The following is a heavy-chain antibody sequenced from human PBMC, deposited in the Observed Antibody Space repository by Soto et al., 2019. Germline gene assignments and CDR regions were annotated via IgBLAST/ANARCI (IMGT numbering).Heavy chain of an antibody. V-gene: IGHV3-23*01. CDR3: AKDTTVTGDVKGGAFDI. J-gene: IGHJ3*02. CDR1: GFTFSSYA. D-gene: IGHD7-27*01. Sequence: GGSLRLSCAASGFTFSSYAMSWVRQAPGKGLKWVSAISGSGGSTYYADSVKGRFTISRDNSKNTRYLQMNSLRAEDTAVYYCAKDTTVTGDVKGGAFDIWGQGTMVTVSS. CDR2: ISGSGGST.